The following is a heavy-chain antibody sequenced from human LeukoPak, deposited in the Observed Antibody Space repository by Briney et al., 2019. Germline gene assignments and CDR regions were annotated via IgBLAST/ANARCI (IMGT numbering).Heavy chain of an antibody. CDR2: ISWNSGSI. D-gene: IGHD3-22*01. Sequence: GRSLRLSCAASGFTLDDYAMHWVRQAPGKGLEWVSGISWNSGSIGYADSVKGRFTISRDNAKNSLYLQMNSLRAEDTALYYCAKSDYYDSSGYSGSPYWFDPWGQGTLVTVSS. CDR3: AKSDYYDSSGYSGSPYWFDP. J-gene: IGHJ5*02. V-gene: IGHV3-9*01. CDR1: GFTLDDYA.